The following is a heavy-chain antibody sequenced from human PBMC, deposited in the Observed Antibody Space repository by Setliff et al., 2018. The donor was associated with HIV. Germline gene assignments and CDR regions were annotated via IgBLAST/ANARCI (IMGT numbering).Heavy chain of an antibody. Sequence: SETLSLTCTVSDDSISRSNYYWGWLRQPPGKGLEWIGSIFFSGSAYYNPSLQSRVTISVDTSKDQFSLKLTSLTAADTAVYYCARHDNYDSSGYYNLYYFDYWGQGTLVTAPQ. CDR1: DDSISRSNYY. D-gene: IGHD3-22*01. CDR3: ARHDNYDSSGYYNLYYFDY. J-gene: IGHJ4*02. V-gene: IGHV4-39*01. CDR2: IFFSGSA.